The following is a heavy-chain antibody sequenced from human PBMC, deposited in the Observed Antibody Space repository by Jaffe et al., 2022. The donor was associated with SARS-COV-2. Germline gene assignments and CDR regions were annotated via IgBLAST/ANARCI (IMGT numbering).Heavy chain of an antibody. CDR2: ISSSSSYI. CDR3: ARLGGTTLYYYYGMDV. Sequence: EVQLVESGGGLVKPGGSLRLSCAASGFTFSSYSMNWVRQAPGKGLEWVSSISSSSSYIYYADSVKGRFTISRDNAKNSLYLQMNSLRAEDTAVYYCARLGGTTLYYYYGMDVWGQGTTVTVSS. J-gene: IGHJ6*02. D-gene: IGHD1-7*01. CDR1: GFTFSSYS. V-gene: IGHV3-21*01.